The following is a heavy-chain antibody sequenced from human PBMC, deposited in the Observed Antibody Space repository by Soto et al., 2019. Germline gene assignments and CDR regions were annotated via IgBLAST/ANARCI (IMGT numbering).Heavy chain of an antibody. D-gene: IGHD5-12*01. J-gene: IGHJ4*02. CDR3: ARLGYSGYETIDY. CDR1: GGSLGDYG. CDR2: IYYSGST. Sequence: SETLCVRWSVAGGSLGDYGGSWIRPPPGKGPEWIGYIYYSGSTNYNPSLKSRVTISVDTSKNQFSLKLSSVTAADTAVYSCARLGYSGYETIDYWGQGTLVTVSS. V-gene: IGHV4-59*08.